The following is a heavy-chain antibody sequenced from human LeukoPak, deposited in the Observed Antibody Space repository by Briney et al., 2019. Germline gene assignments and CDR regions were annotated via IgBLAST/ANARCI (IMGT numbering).Heavy chain of an antibody. D-gene: IGHD1-26*01. CDR2: ITSSSTYI. CDR1: GFTFSSYN. Sequence: GGSLRLSCAASGFTFSSYNMNWVRQAPGKGLEWVSSITSSSTYIYYADSVKGRFTISRDNARNSLSLQMNSLRAEDTAVYYCAKGEIVGADDWGQGTLVTVSS. J-gene: IGHJ4*02. V-gene: IGHV3-21*01. CDR3: AKGEIVGADD.